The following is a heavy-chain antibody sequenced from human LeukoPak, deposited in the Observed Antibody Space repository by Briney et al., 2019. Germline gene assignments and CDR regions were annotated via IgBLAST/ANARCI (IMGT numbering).Heavy chain of an antibody. CDR1: GDSVSSNSAA. J-gene: IGHJ4*02. Sequence: SQTLSLTCAISGDSVSSNSAAWNWIRQSPSRGLEWLGRTYYRSKWYNDYAVSVKSRITINPDTSKNQFPLQLNSVTPEDTAVYYCARGMAFSGSFVFDYWGQGTLVTVSS. CDR2: TYYRSKWYN. CDR3: ARGMAFSGSFVFDY. V-gene: IGHV6-1*01. D-gene: IGHD1-26*01.